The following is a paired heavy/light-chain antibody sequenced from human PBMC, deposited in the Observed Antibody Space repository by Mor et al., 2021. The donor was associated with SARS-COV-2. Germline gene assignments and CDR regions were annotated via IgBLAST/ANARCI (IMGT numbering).Light chain of an antibody. J-gene: IGLJ2*01. Sequence: QSALTQPASVSGSPGQSITISCTGTSSDVGGYDYVSWFQHHPGQAPKLVLYEVGSRPSGISNRFFGSKSGNTASLTIYGLQTEDEADYYCSSFTSGSTVIFGGGTKLTVL. CDR1: SSDVGGYDY. V-gene: IGLV2-14*01. CDR3: SSFTSGSTVI. CDR2: EVG.
Heavy chain of an antibody. CDR2: ISTSSSYI. J-gene: IGHJ4*01. CDR1: GFAFHSYN. V-gene: IGHV3-21*01. CDR3: ARSRLRSCYTCPNFES. Sequence: EVQLVESGGGLVKPGGSLRLSCVASGFAFHSYNMNWVRQAPGKGLEWVASISTSSSYIYYADSMRGRFTVSRDNAKNSLYLQMDSLRAGDTALYYCARSRLRSCYTCPNFESWGQGSQVTVSS. D-gene: IGHD2-2*02.